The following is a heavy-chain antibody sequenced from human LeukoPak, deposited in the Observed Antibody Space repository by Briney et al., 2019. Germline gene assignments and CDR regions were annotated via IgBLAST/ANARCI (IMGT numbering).Heavy chain of an antibody. CDR1: GFTFSSYS. V-gene: IGHV3-21*01. CDR3: AKVLYVYGYYYNGMDV. D-gene: IGHD2-8*01. Sequence: GGSLRLSCAASGFTFSSYSMNWVRQAPGKGLEWVSSISSSSSYIYYADSVKGRFTISRDNAKNSLYLQMNSLRAEDTAVYYCAKVLYVYGYYYNGMDVWGQGTTVTVSS. J-gene: IGHJ6*02. CDR2: ISSSSSYI.